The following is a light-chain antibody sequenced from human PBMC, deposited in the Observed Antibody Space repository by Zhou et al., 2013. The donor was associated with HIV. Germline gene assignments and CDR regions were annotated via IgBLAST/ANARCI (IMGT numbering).Light chain of an antibody. CDR1: QSVSSSY. Sequence: EIVLTQSPGTLSLSPGERATLSCRASQSVSSSYLAWYQQKPGQAPRLLIYGASSRATGIPDRFSGSGSGTDFTLTISRLEPEDFAVYYCQQYGTLTVTF. CDR2: GAS. J-gene: IGKJ5*01. CDR3: QQYGTLTVT. V-gene: IGKV3-20*01.